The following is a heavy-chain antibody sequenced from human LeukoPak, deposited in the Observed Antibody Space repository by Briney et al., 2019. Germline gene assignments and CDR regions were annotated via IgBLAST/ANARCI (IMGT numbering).Heavy chain of an antibody. Sequence: SETLSLTCTVSGDSISSSFYYWGWVRQPPGRGLEWIGTMYRSGSSYYNPSLKSRVTISLDTSKNQFSLKLSSVTAADTAVYYCTRDLPLGYDSSGYYSIYYFDYWGQGTLVTVSS. V-gene: IGHV4-39*07. D-gene: IGHD3-22*01. CDR1: GDSISSSFYY. CDR3: TRDLPLGYDSSGYYSIYYFDY. CDR2: MYRSGSS. J-gene: IGHJ4*02.